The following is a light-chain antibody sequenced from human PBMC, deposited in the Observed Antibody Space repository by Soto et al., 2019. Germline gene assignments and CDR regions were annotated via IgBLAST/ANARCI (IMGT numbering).Light chain of an antibody. CDR2: AAS. J-gene: IGKJ5*01. CDR3: QQYYSYPPT. CDR1: QSISSY. V-gene: IGKV1-9*01. Sequence: DIQMTQSPSFLSASVGYRFTITCRASQSISSYLAWYQQKPGKAPKLLIYAASTLQSGVPSRFSGSGSGTDFTLTISCLQSEDFATYYCQQYYSYPPTFGQGTRLEIK.